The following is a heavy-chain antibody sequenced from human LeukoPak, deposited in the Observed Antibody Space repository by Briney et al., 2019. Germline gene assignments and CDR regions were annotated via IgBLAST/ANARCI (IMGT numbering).Heavy chain of an antibody. J-gene: IGHJ4*02. CDR3: ARESGYYSFDY. V-gene: IGHV1-8*01. Sequence: ASVKVSCKASGYTFTSYDINWVRQATGQGLEWMGWMNPNSGNTGYAQKFQGRVTMTRDTSISTAYMELSRLRSDDTAVYYCARESGYYSFDYWGQGTLVTVSS. D-gene: IGHD3-3*01. CDR1: GYTFTSYD. CDR2: MNPNSGNT.